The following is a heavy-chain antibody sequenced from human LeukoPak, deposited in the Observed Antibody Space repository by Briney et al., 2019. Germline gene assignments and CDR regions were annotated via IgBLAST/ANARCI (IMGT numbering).Heavy chain of an antibody. Sequence: GGSLRLSCAASGFTFIGYWIHWVRQAPGKGLVWVSCINSDGSSTNYADSVKGRFTISRDNSENTVYLQVNSLRAEDTAVYYCAKDRDSIGSVYYFDYWGQGARVTVSS. CDR3: AKDRDSIGSVYYFDY. D-gene: IGHD1-26*01. J-gene: IGHJ4*02. CDR1: GFTFIGYW. V-gene: IGHV3-74*01. CDR2: INSDGSST.